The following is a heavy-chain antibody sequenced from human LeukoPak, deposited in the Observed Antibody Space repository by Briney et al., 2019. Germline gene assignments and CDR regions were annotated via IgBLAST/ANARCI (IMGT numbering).Heavy chain of an antibody. Sequence: PAETLTLTCGASGFTFSNYDRNWIRQAPGKGLEWTAFISYVGSNKYYADSVKGRFTIYRDNSKNTLYLQMNRRTPQDRAVYYWARGGSYYASGSYFAFGIWGQGTMVTVSS. CDR2: ISYVGSNK. V-gene: IGHV3-30-3*01. CDR1: GFTFSNYD. CDR3: ARGGSYYASGSYFAFGI. J-gene: IGHJ3*02. D-gene: IGHD3-10*01.